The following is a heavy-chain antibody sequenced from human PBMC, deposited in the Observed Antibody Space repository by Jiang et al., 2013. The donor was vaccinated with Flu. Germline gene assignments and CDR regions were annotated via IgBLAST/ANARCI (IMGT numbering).Heavy chain of an antibody. V-gene: IGHV4-31*03. J-gene: IGHJ6*02. D-gene: IGHD3-9*01. CDR3: ARGCDYTGYRYYGMDV. CDR2: IYYSGST. Sequence: GPGLVKPSQTLTLTCTVSGGSISSGSYYWSWIRQHSGTGLEWIGNIYYSGSTFYNSSLKSRINITIDRSKNQFSLNVRSVTAADTAVYYCARGCDYTGYRYYGMDVWGQGATVTVSS. CDR1: GGSISSGSYY.